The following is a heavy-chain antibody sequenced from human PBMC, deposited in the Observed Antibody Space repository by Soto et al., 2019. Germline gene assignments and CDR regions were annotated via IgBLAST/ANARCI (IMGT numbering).Heavy chain of an antibody. CDR3: ARLGGSFAVPHFDY. CDR1: GGSLNHYY. V-gene: IGHV4-59*08. CDR2: IYYSGTT. Sequence: SETLSLTCPVSGGSLNHYYWTWIRQPPGKGLEWMGYIYYSGTTTNYNPSLKSRVTLSVDTSKNQFSLKLSSVTAADTAVYYCARLGGSFAVPHFDYWGQGTLVTVSS. J-gene: IGHJ4*02. D-gene: IGHD1-26*01.